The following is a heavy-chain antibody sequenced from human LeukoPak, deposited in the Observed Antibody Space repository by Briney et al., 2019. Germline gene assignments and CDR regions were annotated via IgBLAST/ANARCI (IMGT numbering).Heavy chain of an antibody. D-gene: IGHD2-15*01. CDR1: GNTFTSYF. CDR2: INPDSGDT. Sequence: ASVKVSCKASGNTFTSYFIHWVRQAPGQGLEWMGWINPDSGDTAYAQKFQARVTMTRDTSISTAYMELSMLRSDDTAVYYCASRGYCSGARCPFDYWGQGTLVTVSS. J-gene: IGHJ4*02. CDR3: ASRGYCSGARCPFDY. V-gene: IGHV1-2*02.